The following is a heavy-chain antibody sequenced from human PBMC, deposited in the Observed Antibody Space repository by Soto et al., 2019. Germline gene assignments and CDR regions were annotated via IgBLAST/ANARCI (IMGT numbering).Heavy chain of an antibody. CDR1: GGTFSSYA. V-gene: IGHV1-69*13. CDR2: IIPIFGTA. CDR3: AGRYSSGWYDSDY. D-gene: IGHD6-19*01. Sequence: ASVKVSCKASGGTFSSYAISWVRQAPGQGLEWMGGIIPIFGTANYAQEFQGRVTITADESTSTAYMELSSLRSEDTAVYYCAGRYSSGWYDSDYWGQGTLVTVSS. J-gene: IGHJ4*02.